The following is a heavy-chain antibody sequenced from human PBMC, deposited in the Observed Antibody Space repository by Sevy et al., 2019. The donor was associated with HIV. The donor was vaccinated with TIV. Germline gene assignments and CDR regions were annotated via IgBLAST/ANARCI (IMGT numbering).Heavy chain of an antibody. CDR2: INPNSGVT. J-gene: IGHJ3*02. CDR3: VREDINAPWTLLSFDI. CDR1: GYIFSDYN. Sequence: ASVKVSCKTTGYIFSDYNMHWVRQAPGQGLEWMALINPNSGVTIYTHNFRGRVSVTRDTSMSTAYMGLSGLTSDDTAVYYCVREDINAPWTLLSFDIWGQGTMVTVSS. V-gene: IGHV1-2*06. D-gene: IGHD3-3*01.